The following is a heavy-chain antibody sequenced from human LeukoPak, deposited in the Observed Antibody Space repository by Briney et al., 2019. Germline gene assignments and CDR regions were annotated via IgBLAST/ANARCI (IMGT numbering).Heavy chain of an antibody. CDR2: IYYSGST. Sequence: SETLSLTCAVYGGSFSSYYWGWIRQPPGKGLEWIGSIYYSGSTYYNPSLKSRVTISVDTSKNQFSLKLSSVTAADTAVYYCARLSGRGVYYYYYGMDVWGQGTTVTVSS. J-gene: IGHJ6*02. V-gene: IGHV4-39*01. CDR3: ARLSGRGVYYYYYGMDV. CDR1: GGSFSSYY. D-gene: IGHD2-15*01.